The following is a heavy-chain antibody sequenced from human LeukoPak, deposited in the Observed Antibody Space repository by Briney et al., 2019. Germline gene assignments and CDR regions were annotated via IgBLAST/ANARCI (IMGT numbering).Heavy chain of an antibody. CDR1: GGSFSGYY. J-gene: IGHJ6*02. D-gene: IGHD3-10*01. CDR3: ARDGSRGVAQVDYYYGMDV. V-gene: IGHV4-34*01. Sequence: PSETLSLTCAVYGGSFSGYYWSWIRQPPGKGLEWIGEINHSGSTNYNPSLKSRVTISVDTSKNQFSLKLSSVTAADTAVYYCARDGSRGVAQVDYYYGMDVWGQGTTVTVSS. CDR2: INHSGST.